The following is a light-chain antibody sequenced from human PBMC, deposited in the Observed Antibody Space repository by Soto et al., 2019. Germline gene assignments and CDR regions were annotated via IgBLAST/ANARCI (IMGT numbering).Light chain of an antibody. CDR3: HQYGDSPQT. CDR2: GTS. Sequence: EIVLTQSPGTLSLSPGERATLSCRTSQSVTTSYLAWYQQKPGQAPRILIYGTSIRATGVPDRFSGSGSATDFTLTISRLEAEDFAVYYCHQYGDSPQTFGQGTKVDI. CDR1: QSVTTSY. V-gene: IGKV3-20*01. J-gene: IGKJ1*01.